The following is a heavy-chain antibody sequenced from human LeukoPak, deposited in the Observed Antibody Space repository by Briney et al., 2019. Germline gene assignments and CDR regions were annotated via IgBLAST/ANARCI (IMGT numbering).Heavy chain of an antibody. CDR1: GGTFSSYA. J-gene: IGHJ4*02. CDR3: ARESTVTIGFDY. V-gene: IGHV1-69*05. D-gene: IGHD4-17*01. CDR2: IIPIFGTA. Sequence: SVKVSCKASGGTFSSYAISWVRQAPGQGLEWMGGIIPIFGTANYAQKFQGRVTITTDESTSTAYMELSSLRSEHTAVYYCARESTVTIGFDYWGQGTLVTVSS.